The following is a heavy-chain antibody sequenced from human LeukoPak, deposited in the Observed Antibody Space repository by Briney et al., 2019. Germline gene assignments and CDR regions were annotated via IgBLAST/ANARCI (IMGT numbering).Heavy chain of an antibody. V-gene: IGHV3-23*01. Sequence: GGSLRLSCAASGFSFSSFTMTWVRQAPGKGLEWVSAIGGRGGSTYCADSLEGRFTIARDNSKEMVYLKMNSLKVEDTATYYCGKEGGAWGQGTKVTVSS. D-gene: IGHD3-16*01. CDR1: GFSFSSFT. CDR3: GKEGGA. CDR2: IGGRGGST. J-gene: IGHJ5*02.